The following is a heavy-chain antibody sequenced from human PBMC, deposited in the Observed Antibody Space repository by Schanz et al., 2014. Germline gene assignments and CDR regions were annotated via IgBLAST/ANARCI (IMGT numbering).Heavy chain of an antibody. CDR3: AKSQGSSFDS. CDR1: GFTFSNYW. CDR2: ISSGGNP. D-gene: IGHD6-13*01. J-gene: IGHJ4*02. Sequence: EVQLVESGGGLVQPGGSLRLSCAASGFTFSNYWMHWVRQAPGKGLVWVSSISSGGNPYYANSVKGRFGISRDNSKNTVYLQMNTLRAEDTAVYYCAKSQGSSFDSWGQGTLVTVSS. V-gene: IGHV3-74*01.